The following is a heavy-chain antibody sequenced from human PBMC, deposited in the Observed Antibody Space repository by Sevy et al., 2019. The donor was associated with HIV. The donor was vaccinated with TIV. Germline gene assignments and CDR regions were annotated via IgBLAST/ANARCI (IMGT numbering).Heavy chain of an antibody. CDR2: FDPEDDET. V-gene: IGHV1-24*01. J-gene: IGHJ4*02. D-gene: IGHD3-22*01. Sequence: ASVKVSCKVSGYTLSELSMHWVRQAPGKGLEWMGSFDPEDDETIYAQKFQGRVTMTEDTSTDTAYMERNNLRSEDTAVYYCATTKDYYDSSGSPFDYWGQGTLVTVSS. CDR1: GYTLSELS. CDR3: ATTKDYYDSSGSPFDY.